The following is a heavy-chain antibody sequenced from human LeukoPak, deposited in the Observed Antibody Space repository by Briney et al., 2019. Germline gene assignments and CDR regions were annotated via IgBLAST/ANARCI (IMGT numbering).Heavy chain of an antibody. J-gene: IGHJ4*02. Sequence: GGSLRLSCAASGFIVSSNYISWVRPAPGKGVQWVSVIYSGGSTFYADSVKGRFTISRHDSKNTVYLQMNSLRTEDTAVYYCAKSRSSLGPSSLDYWGQGALVTVSS. CDR2: IYSGGST. CDR1: GFIVSSNY. V-gene: IGHV3-53*04. CDR3: AKSRSSLGPSSLDY. D-gene: IGHD6-6*01.